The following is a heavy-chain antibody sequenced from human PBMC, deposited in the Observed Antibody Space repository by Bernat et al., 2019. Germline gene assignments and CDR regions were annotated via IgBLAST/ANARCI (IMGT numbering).Heavy chain of an antibody. CDR3: ARDRYYDSSGYHTAVDD. D-gene: IGHD3-22*01. V-gene: IGHV3-74*01. CDR1: GFTFSSYW. Sequence: EVQLVESGGGLVQPGGSLRLSCAASGFTFSSYWMHWVRQAPGKGLVWVSRINSDGSSTSYADSVKGRFTISRDNAKNTLYLQMNSLRAEDTAVYYCARDRYYDSSGYHTAVDDWGQGTLVTVSS. J-gene: IGHJ4*02. CDR2: INSDGSST.